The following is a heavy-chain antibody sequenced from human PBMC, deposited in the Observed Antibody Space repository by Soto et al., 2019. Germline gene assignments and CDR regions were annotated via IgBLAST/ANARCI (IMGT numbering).Heavy chain of an antibody. J-gene: IGHJ4*02. V-gene: IGHV4-30-2*02. Sequence: SETLSLTCAVSGGSISSGGYSWSWIRQPPGKGLEWIGYIYHSGSTYYNPSLKSRVTISRDTSKNQVVLTMTNVDPVDTATYYCARIPHYSDSYYMDYWGQGTLVTVSS. CDR3: ARIPHYSDSYYMDY. CDR2: IYHSGST. D-gene: IGHD2-21*01. CDR1: GGSISSGGYS.